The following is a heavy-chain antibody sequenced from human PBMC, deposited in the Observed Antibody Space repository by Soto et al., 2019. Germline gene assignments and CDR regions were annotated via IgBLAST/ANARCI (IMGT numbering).Heavy chain of an antibody. V-gene: IGHV1-8*02. D-gene: IGHD3-22*01. CDR3: TRRARIGKQLWLPFDS. J-gene: IGHJ4*02. CDR2: MNPNSGNT. CDR1: GYTXTNYA. Sequence: ASVKVSCKASGYTXTNYAMHWVRQASGQGLEWMGWMNPNSGNTAYAQKFQGRVTMTGDTTTNTAYMELTSLTSADTAVYYCTRRARIGKQLWLPFDSWAQGTLVTVSS.